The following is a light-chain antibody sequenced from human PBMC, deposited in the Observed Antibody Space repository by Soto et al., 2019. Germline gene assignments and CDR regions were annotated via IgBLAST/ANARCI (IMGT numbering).Light chain of an antibody. CDR1: QTIGSW. J-gene: IGKJ5*01. V-gene: IGKV1-5*01. Sequence: DIQMTQSPSTLSASVGDGVTVTCRSSQTIGSWLAWYQQKPGRAPELLIFDASSLESGVPSRFSGNGSGTEFTLTISSLQPDDFATYYCQQYSTSPTITLGQGTHCRL. CDR2: DAS. CDR3: QQYSTSPTIT.